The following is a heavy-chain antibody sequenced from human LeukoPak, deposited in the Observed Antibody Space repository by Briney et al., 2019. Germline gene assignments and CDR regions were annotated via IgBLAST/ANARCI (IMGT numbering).Heavy chain of an antibody. CDR1: GYTLTELS. CDR3: ATWIGSITMVRGVQDAFDI. Sequence: EASVKVSCKVSGYTLTELSMHWVRQAPGKGLEWMGGCDPEDGETIYAQKFQGRVTMTEDTSTDTAYMELSSLRSEDTAVYYCATWIGSITMVRGVQDAFDIWGQGTMVTVSS. CDR2: CDPEDGET. V-gene: IGHV1-24*01. J-gene: IGHJ3*02. D-gene: IGHD3-10*01.